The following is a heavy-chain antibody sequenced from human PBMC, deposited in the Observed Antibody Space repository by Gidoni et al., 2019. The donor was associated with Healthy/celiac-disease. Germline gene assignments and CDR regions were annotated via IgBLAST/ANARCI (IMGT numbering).Heavy chain of an antibody. V-gene: IGHV5-51*01. CDR2: SYHGDSDT. Sequence: EFQLVQSGAEVKKPGESLKISCKGSGYSFTSYWIGWVRQMPGKGLEWMGISYHGDSDTRYSPAIQGQVTITADKNISTAYLKRSSRKASDTAMYYCERQTTGNGDYWGQGTLVTVSS. CDR3: ERQTTGNGDY. J-gene: IGHJ4*02. CDR1: GYSFTSYW. D-gene: IGHD4-4*01.